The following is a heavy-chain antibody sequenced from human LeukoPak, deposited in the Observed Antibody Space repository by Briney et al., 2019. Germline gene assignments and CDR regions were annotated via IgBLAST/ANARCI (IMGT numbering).Heavy chain of an antibody. CDR1: GFTFDDYA. V-gene: IGHV3-48*03. Sequence: QTGGSLRLSCAASGFTFDDYAMHWVRQAPGKGLEWVSYISSSGSTIYYADSVKGRFTISRDNAKNSLYLQMNSLRAEDTAVYYCARDRRGPFAYGDYRFDYWGQGTLVTVSS. CDR3: ARDRRGPFAYGDYRFDY. D-gene: IGHD4-17*01. J-gene: IGHJ4*02. CDR2: ISSSGSTI.